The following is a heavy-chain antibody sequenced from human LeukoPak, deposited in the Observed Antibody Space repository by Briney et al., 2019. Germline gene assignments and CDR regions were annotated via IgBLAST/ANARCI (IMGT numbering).Heavy chain of an antibody. D-gene: IGHD3-3*01. CDR1: GFTFSSYW. CDR3: ARAVDYDFWSGYYQATAGSYYFDY. CDR2: IKQDGSEK. V-gene: IGHV3-7*01. J-gene: IGHJ4*02. Sequence: GGSLRLSCAASGFTFSSYWMSWVRQAPGKGLEWVANIKQDGSEKYYVDSVKGRFTISRDNAKNSLYLQTNSLRAEDTAVYYRARAVDYDFWSGYYQATAGSYYFDYWGQGTLVTVSS.